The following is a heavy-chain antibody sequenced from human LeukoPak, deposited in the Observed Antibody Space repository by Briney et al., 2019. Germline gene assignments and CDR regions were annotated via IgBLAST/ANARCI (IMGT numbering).Heavy chain of an antibody. CDR2: IYTSGST. J-gene: IGHJ6*03. V-gene: IGHV4-61*02. D-gene: IGHD3-16*01. CDR3: ARIAGGLYFYYYYMDV. Sequence: SETLSLTCTVSGGSISSGSYYWSWIRQPAGKGLEWIGRIYTSGSTNYNPSLKSRVTISVDTSKNQFSLNLTSVTAADTAVYYCARIAGGLYFYYYYMDVWGKGTTVTVSS. CDR1: GGSISSGSYY.